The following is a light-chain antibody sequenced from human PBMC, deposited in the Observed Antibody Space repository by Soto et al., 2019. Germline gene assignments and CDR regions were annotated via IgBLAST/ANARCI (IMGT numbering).Light chain of an antibody. CDR2: DAS. V-gene: IGKV3-11*01. J-gene: IGKJ5*01. Sequence: EIVLTQPPATLSLSPGERATLSCRASQSVSSYLAWYQQKPGQAPRLLIYDASNRATGIPTRFSGSGSGTDFTLTISSLEPDDFAVYYCQQRSNWPITFGQGTDWRLN. CDR3: QQRSNWPIT. CDR1: QSVSSY.